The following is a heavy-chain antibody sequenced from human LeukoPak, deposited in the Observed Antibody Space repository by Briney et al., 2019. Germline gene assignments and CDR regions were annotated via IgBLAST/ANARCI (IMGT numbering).Heavy chain of an antibody. CDR1: GFTFDDYA. Sequence: GRSLRLSCAASGFTFDDYAIHWVRQAPGKGLEWVSGISWNSGSIGYADSVKGRFTISRDNAKNSLFLQMSSLRDEDTALYYCARGWAAIPDWGQGTLVTVSS. CDR3: ARGWAAIPD. J-gene: IGHJ4*02. D-gene: IGHD2-21*02. CDR2: ISWNSGSI. V-gene: IGHV3-9*01.